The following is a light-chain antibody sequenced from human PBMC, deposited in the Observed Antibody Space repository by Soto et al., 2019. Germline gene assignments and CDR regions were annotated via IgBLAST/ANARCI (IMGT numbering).Light chain of an antibody. J-gene: IGKJ2*01. V-gene: IGKV3-20*01. Sequence: EIVLTQSPGIPSLSPGESATLSCRASQSISSSYLAWYQQKPGQAPRLLIFGASSRATGIPDRFSGSGSGTDFTLTISRLEPEDFAMYYCQQYDTFGQGTKLEIK. CDR3: QQYDT. CDR2: GAS. CDR1: QSISSSY.